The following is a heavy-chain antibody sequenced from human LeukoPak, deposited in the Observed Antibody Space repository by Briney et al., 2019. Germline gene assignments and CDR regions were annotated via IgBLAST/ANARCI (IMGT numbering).Heavy chain of an antibody. V-gene: IGHV3-48*01. Sequence: GGSLRLSCAASGFTFSRYSMNWVRQAPGKGLEWVSYISSSSSTIYYADSVKGRFTISRDNAKNSLYLQMNSLRAEDTAVYYCARADCSSTSCYDYYYYGMDVWGQGTTVTVSS. D-gene: IGHD2-2*01. CDR2: ISSSSSTI. CDR3: ARADCSSTSCYDYYYYGMDV. CDR1: GFTFSRYS. J-gene: IGHJ6*02.